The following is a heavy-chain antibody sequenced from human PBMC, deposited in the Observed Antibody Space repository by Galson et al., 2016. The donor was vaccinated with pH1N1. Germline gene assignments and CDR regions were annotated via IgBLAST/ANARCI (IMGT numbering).Heavy chain of an antibody. CDR2: ISAYGGNT. CDR3: ARDRGAFDI. D-gene: IGHD3-10*01. J-gene: IGHJ3*02. Sequence: SVKVSCKASGYTFSNYGPTWVRQAPGQGLEWMGWISAYGGNTIYAQRFQGRVTMTTDTSTSTADMELGSLRPDDTAIYYCARDRGAFDIWGQGTMVTVSS. CDR1: GYTFSNYG. V-gene: IGHV1-18*01.